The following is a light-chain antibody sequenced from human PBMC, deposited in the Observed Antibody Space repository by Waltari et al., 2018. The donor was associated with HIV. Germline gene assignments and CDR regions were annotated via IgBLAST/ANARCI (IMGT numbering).Light chain of an antibody. Sequence: DIVMTQSPDSLVVSLGERATINCKSSQSVLYSSNNKNYLAWYQQKPGQPPKLLIYWASTRECGVPDRFSGSGSGTDFTLTISSLQAEDVAVYYCQQYYSTPFTFGGGTKVEIK. V-gene: IGKV4-1*01. CDR2: WAS. CDR1: QSVLYSSNNKNY. CDR3: QQYYSTPFT. J-gene: IGKJ4*01.